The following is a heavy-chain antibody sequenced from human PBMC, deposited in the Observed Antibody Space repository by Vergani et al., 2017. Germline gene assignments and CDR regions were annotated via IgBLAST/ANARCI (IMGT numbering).Heavy chain of an antibody. D-gene: IGHD3-9*01. V-gene: IGHV3-15*01. J-gene: IGHJ4*02. CDR3: TTPPTWELRYYFDY. CDR1: GFTFSSAW. CDR2: IRPKTDGETT. Sequence: EVQPVESGGGLVKPGGSLRLSCTTSGFTFSSAWMSWVRQAPGKGLEWVARIRPKTDGETTDYAAPVIGRFPISRNDSKNTLYLQMNSLKTEDTAVYYCTTPPTWELRYYFDYWGQGTLVTVSS.